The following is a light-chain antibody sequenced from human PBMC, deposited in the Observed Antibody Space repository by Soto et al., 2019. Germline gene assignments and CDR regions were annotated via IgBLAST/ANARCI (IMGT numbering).Light chain of an antibody. Sequence: QSVLTQSPSASASLGASVKLTCTLSSDHSGYAVGWHQQQPEKGPRYLMNLNSDGTYSLGDGIPDRFSGSSSGAERYLTISSLHADDEADYHCHTWGPGFWVFGGGTKLTVL. V-gene: IGLV4-69*02. CDR3: HTWGPGFWV. J-gene: IGLJ3*02. CDR2: LNSDGTY. CDR1: SDHSGYA.